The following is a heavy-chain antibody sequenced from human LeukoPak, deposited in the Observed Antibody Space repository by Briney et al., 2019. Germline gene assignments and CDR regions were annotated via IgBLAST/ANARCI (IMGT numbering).Heavy chain of an antibody. CDR1: GYTFTGYY. J-gene: IGHJ4*02. CDR3: ATTWGISSPGDD. D-gene: IGHD3-16*01. Sequence: ASVKVSCKASGYTFTGYYMHWVRQAPGQGLEWMGWINPNSGGTNYAQKFQGRVTMTRDTSISTAYMELSRPRSDDTAVYYCATTWGISSPGDDWGQGTLVTVSS. CDR2: INPNSGGT. V-gene: IGHV1-2*02.